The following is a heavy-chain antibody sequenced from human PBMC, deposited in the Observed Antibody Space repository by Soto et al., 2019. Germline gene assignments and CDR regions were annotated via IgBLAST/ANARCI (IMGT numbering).Heavy chain of an antibody. J-gene: IGHJ3*02. CDR2: IRSKANSYAT. D-gene: IGHD1-26*01. V-gene: IGHV3-73*01. CDR1: GFTFSGSA. CDR3: TSDSGSYLPALDDAFDI. Sequence: PGGSLRLSCAASGFTFSGSAMHWVRQASGKGLEWVGRIRSKANSYATAYAASVKGRFTISRDDSKNTAYLQMNSLKTEDTAVYYCTSDSGSYLPALDDAFDIWGQGTMVTVSS.